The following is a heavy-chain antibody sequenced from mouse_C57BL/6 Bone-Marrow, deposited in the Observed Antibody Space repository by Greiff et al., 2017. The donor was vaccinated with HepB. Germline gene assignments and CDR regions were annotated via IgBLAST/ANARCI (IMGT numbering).Heavy chain of an antibody. Sequence: EVKLVESGGGLVKPGGSLKLSCAASGFTFSDYGMHWVRQAPEKGLEWVAYISSGSSTIYYADTVKGRFTISRDNAKNTLFLQVTSLRSEDTAMYYCARRLRRGAMDYWGQGTSVTVSS. CDR3: ARRLRRGAMDY. V-gene: IGHV5-17*01. D-gene: IGHD2-4*01. CDR2: ISSGSSTI. J-gene: IGHJ4*01. CDR1: GFTFSDYG.